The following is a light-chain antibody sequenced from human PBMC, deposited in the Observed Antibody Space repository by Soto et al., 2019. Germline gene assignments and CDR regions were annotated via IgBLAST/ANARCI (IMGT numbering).Light chain of an antibody. Sequence: DIQRTQSPSSLSASVGDRVTITCRASQSIRSYLNCYQQKPGKAPNLLIYAASGLQTGVPSRFSGSGSGTDFTLSISSLQREDFATYYCQQSYITPPGTFGQGTKVDTK. CDR2: AAS. V-gene: IGKV1-39*01. CDR3: QQSYITPPGT. J-gene: IGKJ1*01. CDR1: QSIRSY.